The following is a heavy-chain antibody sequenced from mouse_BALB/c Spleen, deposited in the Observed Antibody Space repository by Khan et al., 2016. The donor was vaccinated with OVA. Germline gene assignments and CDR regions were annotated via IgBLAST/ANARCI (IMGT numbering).Heavy chain of an antibody. V-gene: IGHV1S41*01. Sequence: DLVKPGASVKLSCKASGFTFTSYWINWIKQRPGQGLEWIGRVSPGSGSPYYNEIFKRKATVTVDKSSSTAYIQLNSLSSEDSAVYFCTRSNYYGNSLYAMDYWGQGTSVTVSS. J-gene: IGHJ4*01. D-gene: IGHD1-1*01. CDR2: VSPGSGSP. CDR3: TRSNYYGNSLYAMDY. CDR1: GFTFTSYW.